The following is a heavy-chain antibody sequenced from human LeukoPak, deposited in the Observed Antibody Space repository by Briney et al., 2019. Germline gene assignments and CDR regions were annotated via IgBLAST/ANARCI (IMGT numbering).Heavy chain of an antibody. CDR1: GFTVSSNY. D-gene: IGHD5-18*01. CDR2: ISSSSSTI. Sequence: GGSLRLSCAASGFTVSSNYMSWVRQAPGKGLEWVSYISSSSSTIYYADSVKGRFTISRDNAKNSLYLQMNSLRAEDTAVYYCASHDVETVPERGAFDIWGQGTMVTVSS. J-gene: IGHJ3*02. CDR3: ASHDVETVPERGAFDI. V-gene: IGHV3-48*04.